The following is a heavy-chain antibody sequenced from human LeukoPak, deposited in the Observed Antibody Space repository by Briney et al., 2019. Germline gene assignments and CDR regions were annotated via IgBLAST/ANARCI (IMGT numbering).Heavy chain of an antibody. J-gene: IGHJ4*02. CDR1: GGSISNYY. CDR3: ARHAVGYCDGGSCAFYFDY. D-gene: IGHD2-15*01. CDR2: IYYTGNT. Sequence: SETLSLSCTVSGGSISNYYWSWIRQPPGMGLEWIAYIYYTGNTRYNPSIKSRVTISVDTSKNQFSLNLSSVTGADTAVYYCARHAVGYCDGGSCAFYFDYWGQGTLVTVSS. V-gene: IGHV4-59*08.